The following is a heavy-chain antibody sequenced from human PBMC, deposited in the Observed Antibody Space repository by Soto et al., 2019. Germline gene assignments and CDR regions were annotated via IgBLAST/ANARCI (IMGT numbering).Heavy chain of an antibody. J-gene: IGHJ5*02. CDR1: GGSISSSSYY. D-gene: IGHD2-2*01. CDR3: ARHEDIVVVPAAIWFDP. Sequence: SETLSLTCTVSGGSISSSSYYWGWIRQPPGKGLEWIGSIYYSGSTCYNPSLKSRVTISVDTSKNQFSLKLSSVTAADTAVYYCARHEDIVVVPAAIWFDPWGQGTLVTVSS. CDR2: IYYSGST. V-gene: IGHV4-39*01.